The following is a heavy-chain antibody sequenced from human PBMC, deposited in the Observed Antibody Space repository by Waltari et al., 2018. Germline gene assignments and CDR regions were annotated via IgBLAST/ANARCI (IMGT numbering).Heavy chain of an antibody. CDR2: IWYDGSNK. D-gene: IGHD5-18*01. Sequence: QVQLVESGGGVVQPGRSLRLSCAASGFTFSSYGMHWVRQAPGKGLEWVAVIWYDGSNKYYADSVKGRFTISRDNSKNTLYLQMNSLRAEDTAMYYCAKDGGGTAMVIYYFDYWGQGTLVTVSS. V-gene: IGHV3-30*18. CDR1: GFTFSSYG. CDR3: AKDGGGTAMVIYYFDY. J-gene: IGHJ4*02.